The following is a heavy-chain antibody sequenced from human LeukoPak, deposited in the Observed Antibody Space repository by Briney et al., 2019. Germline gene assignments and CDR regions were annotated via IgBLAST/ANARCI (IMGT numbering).Heavy chain of an antibody. CDR3: ARDRVSSWYYFDY. Sequence: GGSLRLSCAASGFTFSDYYMTWIRQAPGKGLEWVSVIYGGSRTLYSDSVKGRFTISRDISKNTVYLQMSNLRAEDMAVYYCARDRVSSWYYFDYWGQGTLVTVSS. D-gene: IGHD6-13*01. CDR1: GFTFSDYY. V-gene: IGHV3-66*01. J-gene: IGHJ4*02. CDR2: IYGGSRT.